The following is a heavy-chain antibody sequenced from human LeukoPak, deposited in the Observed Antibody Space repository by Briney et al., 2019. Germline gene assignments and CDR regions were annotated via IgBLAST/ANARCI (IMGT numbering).Heavy chain of an antibody. J-gene: IGHJ4*02. CDR1: GFTFSSYE. Sequence: GGSLRLSCAASGFTFSSYEMNWVRQAPGKGLEWVSSISRGGSPIYYADSVKGRFTISRDNAKNSLYLQMNSLRAEDTAVYYCAKSPSGSYYRAFGYWGQGTLVTVSS. V-gene: IGHV3-48*03. D-gene: IGHD1-26*01. CDR3: AKSPSGSYYRAFGY. CDR2: ISRGGSPI.